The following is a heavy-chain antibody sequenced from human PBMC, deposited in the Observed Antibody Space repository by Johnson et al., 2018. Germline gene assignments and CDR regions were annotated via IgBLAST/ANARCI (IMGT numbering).Heavy chain of an antibody. V-gene: IGHV4-4*02. D-gene: IGHD3-10*01. Sequence: QVQLQESGPGLVEPSGTLSLTCAVSGDSIRNDDWWAWVRQAPTQGLEWIGEIFHTGTTNYNPSLTSPVPISIDQSKNQFSLTLSSVTAADTAIYYCARARKIIDAFDEWGPGTMVTVSS. CDR3: ARARKIIDAFDE. CDR2: IFHTGTT. J-gene: IGHJ3*01. CDR1: GDSIRNDDW.